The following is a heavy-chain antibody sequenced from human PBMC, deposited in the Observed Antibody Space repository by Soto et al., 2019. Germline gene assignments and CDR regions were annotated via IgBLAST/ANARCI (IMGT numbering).Heavy chain of an antibody. Sequence: PGGSLRLSCAASGFTFSSYNMNWVRQAPGKGLEWISYITDTGGIINYADSVKGRFTTSRDNAENSLFLQMNSLKASDSAMYYCARLTLAQDSSGYHIFDYWGLGTLVTVSS. J-gene: IGHJ4*02. D-gene: IGHD3-22*01. CDR1: GFTFSSYN. CDR2: ITDTGGII. CDR3: ARLTLAQDSSGYHIFDY. V-gene: IGHV3-48*01.